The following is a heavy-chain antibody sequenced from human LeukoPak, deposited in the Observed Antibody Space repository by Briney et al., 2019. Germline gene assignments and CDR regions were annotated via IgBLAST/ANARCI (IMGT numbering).Heavy chain of an antibody. CDR1: GGSFSGYY. V-gene: IGHV4-34*01. D-gene: IGHD3-10*01. Sequence: SETLSLTCAVYGGSFSGYYWSWIRQPPGKGLEWIGEINHSGSTNYNPSLTSRVTISVDTSKNQFSLKLSSVTAADTAVYYCAIKSYYYGSGSSGYFDYWGQGTLVTVSS. CDR3: AIKSYYYGSGSSGYFDY. J-gene: IGHJ4*02. CDR2: INHSGST.